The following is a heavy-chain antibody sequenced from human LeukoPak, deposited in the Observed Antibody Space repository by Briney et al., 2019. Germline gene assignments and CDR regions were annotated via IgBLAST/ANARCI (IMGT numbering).Heavy chain of an antibody. Sequence: PGGSLRLSCAASGFTFSNYWMSWVRQGPGKGLEWVAIIKQDGSEKYYVDSVKGRFTISRDNAKNSLYLQMNSLRGEDTAVYYCARASSYPTDYFDYWGQGTLVTVSS. CDR2: IKQDGSEK. V-gene: IGHV3-7*03. D-gene: IGHD4-17*01. CDR3: ARASSYPTDYFDY. CDR1: GFTFSNYW. J-gene: IGHJ4*02.